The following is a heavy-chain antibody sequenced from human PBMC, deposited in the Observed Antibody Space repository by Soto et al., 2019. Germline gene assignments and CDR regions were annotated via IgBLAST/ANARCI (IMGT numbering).Heavy chain of an antibody. CDR3: ARALRPSPVRGVIITEDYYYGMDV. V-gene: IGHV1-69*13. J-gene: IGHJ6*02. D-gene: IGHD3-10*01. CDR2: IIPIFGTA. Sequence: GASVKVSCKASGGTLSSYTISWVRQAPGQGLEWMGGIIPIFGTANYAQKFQGRVTITADESTSTAYMELSSLRSEDTAVYYCARALRPSPVRGVIITEDYYYGMDVWGQGTTVTVSS. CDR1: GGTLSSYT.